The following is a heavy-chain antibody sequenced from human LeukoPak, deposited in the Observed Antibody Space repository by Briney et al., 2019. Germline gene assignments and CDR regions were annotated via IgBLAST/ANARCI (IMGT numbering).Heavy chain of an antibody. Sequence: GGSLRLSCAASGFSISNDRMTWVRQAPGKGLEWVANIKEDGSEIHYVESVKGRFTISRDNGTNSLYLQMNNLSAEDTAVYHCARDPSRKFDYWGQGTLVTVSS. D-gene: IGHD6-6*01. CDR2: IKEDGSEI. J-gene: IGHJ4*02. CDR3: ARDPSRKFDY. V-gene: IGHV3-7*01. CDR1: GFSISNDR.